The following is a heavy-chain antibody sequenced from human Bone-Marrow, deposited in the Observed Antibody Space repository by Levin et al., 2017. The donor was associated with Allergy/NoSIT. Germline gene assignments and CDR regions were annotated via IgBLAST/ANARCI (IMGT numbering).Heavy chain of an antibody. CDR1: GFSFSSYG. V-gene: IGHV3-33*01. CDR2: IWDDGNKK. J-gene: IGHJ6*02. Sequence: GESLKISCAASGFSFSSYGMHWVRQAPGKGLEWVAVIWDDGNKKYYADSVKGRFTISRDYSKNMVYVEMNSLRAEDTAVYHCARDREEGRITGTRGMDVWGQGTTVTVSS. D-gene: IGHD1-7*01. CDR3: ARDREEGRITGTRGMDV.